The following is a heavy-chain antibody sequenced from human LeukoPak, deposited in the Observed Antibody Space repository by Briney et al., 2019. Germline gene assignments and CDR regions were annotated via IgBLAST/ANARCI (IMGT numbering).Heavy chain of an antibody. Sequence: ASVKVSCKASGYTFTSYGISWVRQAPGQGLEWMGWISAYNGNTNYAQKLQGRVTMTTDTSTSTAYMELRSLRSDDTAVYYCARVWPRWEQWLAALDYWGQGTLVTVSS. CDR1: GYTFTSYG. CDR3: ARVWPRWEQWLAALDY. CDR2: ISAYNGNT. J-gene: IGHJ4*02. D-gene: IGHD6-19*01. V-gene: IGHV1-18*01.